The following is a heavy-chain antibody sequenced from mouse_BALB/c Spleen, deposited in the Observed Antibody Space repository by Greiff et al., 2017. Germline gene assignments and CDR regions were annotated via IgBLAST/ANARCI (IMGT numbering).Heavy chain of an antibody. Sequence: VQLQQSGAELVRPGALVKLSCKASGFNIKDYYMHWVKQRPEQGLEWIGWIDPENGNTIYDTKFQGKASITADTSSNTAYLQLSSLTSEDTAVYYCARRGNYVGWFAYWGQGTLVTVSA. CDR3: ARRGNYVGWFAY. J-gene: IGHJ3*01. CDR2: IDPENGNT. CDR1: GFNIKDYY. D-gene: IGHD2-1*01. V-gene: IGHV14-1*02.